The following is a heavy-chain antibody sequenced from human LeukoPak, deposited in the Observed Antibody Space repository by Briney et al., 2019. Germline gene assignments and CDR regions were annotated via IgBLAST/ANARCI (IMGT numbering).Heavy chain of an antibody. Sequence: SETLSLTCTVSGGSISSYYWSWIRQPPGKGLEWIRYIYYSGSTNYNPSLKSRVTISVDTSKNQFSLKLSSVTAADTAVYYCARWTGSYASGFDYWGQGTLVTVSS. V-gene: IGHV4-59*01. CDR2: IYYSGST. CDR3: ARWTGSYASGFDY. D-gene: IGHD1-26*01. CDR1: GGSISSYY. J-gene: IGHJ4*02.